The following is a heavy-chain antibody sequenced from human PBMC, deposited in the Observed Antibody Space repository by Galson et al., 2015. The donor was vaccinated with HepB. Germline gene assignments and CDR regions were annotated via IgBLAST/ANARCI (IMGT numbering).Heavy chain of an antibody. J-gene: IGHJ4*02. CDR1: GFTFSNAW. V-gene: IGHV3-15*07. CDR2: IKSKTDGGTT. CDR3: TTVPQLNYDFWRGFDY. Sequence: SLRLSCAASGFTFSNAWMNWVRQAPGKGLEWVGRIKSKTDGGTTDYAAPVKGRFTISRDDSKNTLYLQMNSLKTEDTAAYYCTTVPQLNYDFWRGFDYWGQGTLVTVSS. D-gene: IGHD3-3*01.